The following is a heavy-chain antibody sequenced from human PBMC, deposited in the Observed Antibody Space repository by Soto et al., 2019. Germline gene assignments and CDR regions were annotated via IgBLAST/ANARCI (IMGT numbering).Heavy chain of an antibody. CDR2: IIPIRGIA. D-gene: IGHD3-10*01. V-gene: IGHV1-69*02. J-gene: IGHJ6*02. CDR3: ARGGIITMVRGVIITGGARDGDYGMDV. CDR1: GGTFSSYT. Sequence: QVQLVQSGAEVKKPGSSVKVSCKASGGTFSSYTISWVRQAPGQGLEWMGRIIPIRGIANYAQKFQGRVTITADKSTSTAYMELSSLRAEDTAVYYWARGGIITMVRGVIITGGARDGDYGMDVWGQGTTVTVSS.